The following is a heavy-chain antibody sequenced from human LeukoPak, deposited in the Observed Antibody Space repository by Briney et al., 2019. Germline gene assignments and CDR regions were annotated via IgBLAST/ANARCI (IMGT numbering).Heavy chain of an antibody. CDR2: MNPNSGNT. V-gene: IGHV1-8*01. D-gene: IGHD3-10*01. CDR1: GYTFTSYD. J-gene: IGHJ4*02. CDR3: ARGEEFGEFFDY. Sequence: ASVKVSCKASGYTFTSYDINWVRQATGQGLEWMEWMNPNSGNTGYAQKFQGRVTMTRNTSISTVYMELSSLRSEDTAAYYCARGEEFGEFFDYWGQGTLVTVSS.